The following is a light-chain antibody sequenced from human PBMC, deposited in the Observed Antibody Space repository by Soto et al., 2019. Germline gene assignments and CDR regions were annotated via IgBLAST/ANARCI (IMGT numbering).Light chain of an antibody. CDR1: QSVRRK. V-gene: IGKV3-15*01. Sequence: EIVMTQSPATLSVSLGQSATLSCRAIQSVRRKLAWYQQKPRQPPRLLVYGASTRATGIPASFIGSGSGTEFTLTISSLQYEDFAIYYCQQYNNWHPYTFGQGTKVDIK. J-gene: IGKJ2*01. CDR2: GAS. CDR3: QQYNNWHPYT.